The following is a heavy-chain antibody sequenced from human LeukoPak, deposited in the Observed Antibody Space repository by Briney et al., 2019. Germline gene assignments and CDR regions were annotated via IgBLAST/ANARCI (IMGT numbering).Heavy chain of an antibody. Sequence: SETLSLTCTVSGVSISNYYWSWIRQPPGKGLEWIGYIHFSGSTSYNPSLKSRVTISVDTSKSHFSLKLSSVTAADTAIYYCARSFYGGNSDYWGQGTLLTVSS. CDR3: ARSFYGGNSDY. J-gene: IGHJ4*02. CDR1: GVSISNYY. D-gene: IGHD4-23*01. V-gene: IGHV4-59*01. CDR2: IHFSGST.